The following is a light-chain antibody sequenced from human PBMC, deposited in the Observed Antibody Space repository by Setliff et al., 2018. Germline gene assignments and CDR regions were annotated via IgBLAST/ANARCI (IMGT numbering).Light chain of an antibody. CDR3: SSYTVGSTLSV. J-gene: IGLJ1*01. Sequence: QSALAQPASVSGSPGQSITFSCTGSSSDVGGYDYVSWYQQHPGKALKLLIYDVTNRPSGVSNRFSGSKSGNTASLTISGLQAEDEAEYFCSSYTVGSTLSVFGTGTKVTV. CDR2: DVT. V-gene: IGLV2-14*03. CDR1: SSDVGGYDY.